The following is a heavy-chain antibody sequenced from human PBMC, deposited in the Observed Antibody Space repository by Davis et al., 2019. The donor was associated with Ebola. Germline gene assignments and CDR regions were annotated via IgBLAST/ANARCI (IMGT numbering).Heavy chain of an antibody. CDR3: AKAFTGVGALFDY. CDR1: GFTFSSYA. J-gene: IGHJ4*02. Sequence: GESLKISCAASGFTFSSYAMHWVRQAPGKGLEWVAVISYDGSNKYYADSVKGRFTISRDNSKNTLYLQMNSLRAEDTAVYYCAKAFTGVGALFDYWGQGTLVTVSS. D-gene: IGHD1-26*01. CDR2: ISYDGSNK. V-gene: IGHV3-30-3*01.